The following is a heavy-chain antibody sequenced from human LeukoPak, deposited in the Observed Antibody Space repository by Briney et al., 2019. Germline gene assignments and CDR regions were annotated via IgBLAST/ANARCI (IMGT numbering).Heavy chain of an antibody. Sequence: SETLSLTCTVSGDSISSYYWSWIRQPPGKGLEWIGYIYTSGGTNYIPSLKGRVTISIDTSKNQFSLKLSSVTAADSAVYYCARLTSLSTSPGRYYLDYWGQGTLVTVSS. CDR1: GDSISSYY. D-gene: IGHD3-3*01. CDR2: IYTSGGT. V-gene: IGHV4-4*09. CDR3: ARLTSLSTSPGRYYLDY. J-gene: IGHJ4*02.